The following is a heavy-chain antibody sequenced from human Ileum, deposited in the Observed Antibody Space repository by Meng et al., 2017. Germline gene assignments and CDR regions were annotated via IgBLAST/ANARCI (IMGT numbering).Heavy chain of an antibody. CDR2: IYWDDEY. J-gene: IGHJ5*02. CDR3: VHRLVAAQHWFDP. V-gene: IGHV2-5*02. CDR1: GFSLNTVGVG. Sequence: QITLKESGPTLVEPTETLTLTCTFSGFSLNTVGVGVGWIRQPPGKALEWLALIYWDDEYRYSPSLRSRLTITKDTSRNQVVLRMTNVAPVDAGTYYCVHRLVAAQHWFDPWGQGTLVTVYS. D-gene: IGHD6-6*01.